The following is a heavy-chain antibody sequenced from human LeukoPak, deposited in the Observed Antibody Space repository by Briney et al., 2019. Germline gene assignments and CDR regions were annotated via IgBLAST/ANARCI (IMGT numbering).Heavy chain of an antibody. J-gene: IGHJ4*02. Sequence: KPSETLSLTCTVSGGSISSSSYYWGWIRQPPGKGLEWIGEINNSGSTNYNPSLKSRVTMSVDTSKNQFSLKLSSVTAADTAIYYCARVYDYVYYRGQGTLVTVSS. CDR3: ARVYDYVYY. CDR1: GGSISSSSYY. V-gene: IGHV4-39*07. CDR2: INNSGST.